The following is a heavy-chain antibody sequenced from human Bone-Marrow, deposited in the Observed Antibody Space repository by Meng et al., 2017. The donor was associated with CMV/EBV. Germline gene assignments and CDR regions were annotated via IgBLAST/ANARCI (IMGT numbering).Heavy chain of an antibody. V-gene: IGHV1-8*01. CDR1: GYTFTSYD. CDR3: AREYSGSSYYYGMDV. CDR2: MNPNSGNT. D-gene: IGHD1-26*01. Sequence: ASVKVSCKASGYTFTSYDINWVRQATGQGLEWMGWMNPNSGNTGYAQKFQGRVTMTRNTSISTAYMELSSLRSEDTAVYYCAREYSGSSYYYGMDVWGQGTTVTVSS. J-gene: IGHJ6*02.